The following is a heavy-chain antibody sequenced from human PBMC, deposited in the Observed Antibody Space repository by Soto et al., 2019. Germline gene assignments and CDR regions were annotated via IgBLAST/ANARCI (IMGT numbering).Heavy chain of an antibody. V-gene: IGHV1-69*01. CDR3: ARGLYSSGWYYYGMDV. CDR1: GGTFSSYA. J-gene: IGHJ6*02. CDR2: IIPIFGTA. Sequence: QVQLVQSGAEVKKPGSSVKVSCKASGGTFSSYAISWVRQAPGQGLEWMGGIIPIFGTANYAQKFQGRVTITADESTSTAYMELSSLRSEVTAVYYCARGLYSSGWYYYGMDVWGQGTTVTVSS. D-gene: IGHD6-19*01.